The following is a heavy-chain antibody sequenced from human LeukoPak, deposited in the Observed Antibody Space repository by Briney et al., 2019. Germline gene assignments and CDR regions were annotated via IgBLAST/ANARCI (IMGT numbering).Heavy chain of an antibody. J-gene: IGHJ5*02. CDR1: GDSVSNNGAS. V-gene: IGHV6-1*01. CDR3: ARGGAGWYVSVFDP. Sequence: SQTLSLTCAISGDSVSNNGASWNWIRQSPSRGLEWLGRTYYRTRWYFDYAVSVRSRATINPDTSKNQFSLQLDSVTPADTAVYYCARGGAGWYVSVFDPWGQGTLVTVSS. D-gene: IGHD6-19*01. CDR2: TYYRTRWYF.